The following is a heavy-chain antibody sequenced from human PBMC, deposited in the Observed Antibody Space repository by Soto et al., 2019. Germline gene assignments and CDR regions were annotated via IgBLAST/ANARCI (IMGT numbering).Heavy chain of an antibody. CDR1: GFTFSNYA. V-gene: IGHV3-23*01. CDR2: IGGGGVPT. D-gene: IGHD6-6*01. CDR3: ARDGAARPGTRTDAFDI. J-gene: IGHJ3*02. Sequence: PGGSLRLCCAASGFTFSNYAMSWVRQAPGKGLEGVSAIGGGGVPTYHADSVKGRFTISRDNSKNTLYLQMNSLRAEDTAVYYCARDGAARPGTRTDAFDIWGQGPTVTVS.